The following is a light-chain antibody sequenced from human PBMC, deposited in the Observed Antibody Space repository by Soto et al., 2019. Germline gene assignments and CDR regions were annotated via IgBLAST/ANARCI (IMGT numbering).Light chain of an antibody. CDR1: QSISVW. Sequence: DIQVTQSPSTLFASVGDRVTITCRASQSISVWLAWYQQKPGKAPNLLISDASNLESGVPSRFGGGGSGTEFTLTISSLQPDDFATYYCQQYNTYWTFGPGTKVDIK. J-gene: IGKJ1*01. V-gene: IGKV1-5*01. CDR3: QQYNTYWT. CDR2: DAS.